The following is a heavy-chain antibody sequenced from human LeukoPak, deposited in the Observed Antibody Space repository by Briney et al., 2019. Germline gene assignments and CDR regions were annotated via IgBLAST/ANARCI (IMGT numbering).Heavy chain of an antibody. V-gene: IGHV2-5*02. CDR1: GFSLSTSGVG. CDR2: IYWDDDE. CDR3: AHRRDSGGWYNFDF. J-gene: IGHJ4*02. D-gene: IGHD6-19*01. Sequence: SGPTLVKPTQTLTLTCTFSGFSLSTSGVGVGWIRQPPGKALEWLALIYWDDDERYSPSLKSRLTITKDTSKNQVVLTVTNMDPVDTATDYCAHRRDSGGWYNFDFWGQGTLVTVSS.